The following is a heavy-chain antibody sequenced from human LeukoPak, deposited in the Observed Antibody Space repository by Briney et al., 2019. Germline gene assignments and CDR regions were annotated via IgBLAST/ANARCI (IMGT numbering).Heavy chain of an antibody. D-gene: IGHD4-17*01. CDR2: ISSSSSYI. Sequence: GGSLRLSCAASGFTFSSYSMNWVRQAPGKGLEWVSSISSSSSYIYYADSVKGRFTISRDNAKNSLYLQMNSLRAEDTAVYYCARDYGDYPYYFDYWGQGTLVTVSS. CDR1: GFTFSSYS. CDR3: ARDYGDYPYYFDY. J-gene: IGHJ4*02. V-gene: IGHV3-21*01.